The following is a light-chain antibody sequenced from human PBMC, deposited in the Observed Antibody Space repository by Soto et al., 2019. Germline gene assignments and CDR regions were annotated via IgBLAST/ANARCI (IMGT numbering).Light chain of an antibody. Sequence: QSALTQPASVSGSPGQSITISCSGTSSDVGGHNYVSWYQHHPGKAPKLMIYDVSSRPSGVSNRFSGSKSGNTASLTISGLQAEDEADFYCSSYTSSSTLVIFGGGTKLTVL. CDR1: SSDVGGHNY. CDR2: DVS. V-gene: IGLV2-14*03. J-gene: IGLJ2*01. CDR3: SSYTSSSTLVI.